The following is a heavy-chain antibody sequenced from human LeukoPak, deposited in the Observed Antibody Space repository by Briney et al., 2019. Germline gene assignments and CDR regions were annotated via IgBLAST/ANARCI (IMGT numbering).Heavy chain of an antibody. CDR3: ARDLRITMVRGVWGYYYYMDV. D-gene: IGHD3-10*01. V-gene: IGHV1-18*01. CDR1: GYTFTSYG. J-gene: IGHJ6*03. Sequence: VKVSCKASGYTFTSYGISWVRQAPGQGLEWMGWISAYNGNTNYAQKLQGRVTMTTDTSTSTAYMELRSLRSDDTAVYYCARDLRITMVRGVWGYYYYMDVWGKGTTVTISS. CDR2: ISAYNGNT.